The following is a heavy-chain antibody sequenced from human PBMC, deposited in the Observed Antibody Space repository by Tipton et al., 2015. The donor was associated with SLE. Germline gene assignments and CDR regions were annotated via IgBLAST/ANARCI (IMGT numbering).Heavy chain of an antibody. CDR3: ARDQDDFWSSFDAFDI. D-gene: IGHD3-3*01. Sequence: TLSLTCTFSGGSISNSNSFWGWIRQPPGKGLEWIGGVFYSGTSYYNPSLKSRVTISVDTSKNQFSLKLTSVTAADTAIYYCARDQDDFWSSFDAFDIWGLGTMVTVSS. J-gene: IGHJ3*02. CDR2: VFYSGTS. V-gene: IGHV4-39*07. CDR1: GGSISNSNSF.